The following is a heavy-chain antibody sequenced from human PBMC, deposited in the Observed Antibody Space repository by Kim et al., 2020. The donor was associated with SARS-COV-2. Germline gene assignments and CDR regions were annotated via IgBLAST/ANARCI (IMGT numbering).Heavy chain of an antibody. CDR2: IIPIFGTT. CDR3: ATRAPVVPAAYDY. D-gene: IGHD2-2*01. Sequence: SVKVSCKASGGTFSSYAISWVRQAPGQGLEWMGGIIPIFGTTNYAQNFQGRVTITADKSTSTAYMELSSLRFEDTAMYYCATRAPVVPAAYDYWGQGTLVTVSS. CDR1: GGTFSSYA. V-gene: IGHV1-69*06. J-gene: IGHJ4*02.